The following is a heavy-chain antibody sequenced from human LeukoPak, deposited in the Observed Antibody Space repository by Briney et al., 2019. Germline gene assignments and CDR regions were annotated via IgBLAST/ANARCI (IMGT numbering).Heavy chain of an antibody. V-gene: IGHV1-69*04. CDR3: AIQPWGSGNNWYFDL. Sequence: AASVKVSCKASGGTFSSYAISWVRQAPGQGLEWMGRIIPILGIANYAQKFQGRVTITADKSTSTAYMELSSLRSEDTAVYYCAIQPWGSGNNWYFDLWGRGTLVTVSS. D-gene: IGHD7-27*01. CDR1: GGTFSSYA. J-gene: IGHJ2*01. CDR2: IIPILGIA.